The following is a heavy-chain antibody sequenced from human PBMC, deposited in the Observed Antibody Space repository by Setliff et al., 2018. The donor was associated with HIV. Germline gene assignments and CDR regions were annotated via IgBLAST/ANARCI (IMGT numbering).Heavy chain of an antibody. D-gene: IGHD6-13*01. CDR3: ARSFSGYYFDY. J-gene: IGHJ4*02. Sequence: GGSLRLSCAASGFTFSSYEMNWVRQAPGKGLEWFSYISSSGGTIYYADSVKGRFTISKDNAKKSLYLQMNCLRADDTAVYYCARSFSGYYFDYWGQGTLVTVSS. CDR1: GFTFSSYE. CDR2: ISSSGGTI. V-gene: IGHV3-48*03.